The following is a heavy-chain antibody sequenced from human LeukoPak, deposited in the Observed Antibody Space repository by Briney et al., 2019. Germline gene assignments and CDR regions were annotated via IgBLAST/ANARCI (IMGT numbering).Heavy chain of an antibody. V-gene: IGHV3-74*01. Sequence: GGSLRLSCVASGFTFSRYWMHWVRQAPGKGLVWVSRINSDGRSTNYADSVKGRFSISRDNAENTLYLQMNSLRVEDAAVYYCVRGADTGYSSDSWGQGTLVTVSS. J-gene: IGHJ4*02. CDR2: INSDGRST. D-gene: IGHD3-9*01. CDR1: GFTFSRYW. CDR3: VRGADTGYSSDS.